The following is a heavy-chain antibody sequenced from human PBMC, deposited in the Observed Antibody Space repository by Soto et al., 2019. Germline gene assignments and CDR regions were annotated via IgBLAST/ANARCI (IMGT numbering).Heavy chain of an antibody. Sequence: QVQLVESGGGVVQPGRSLRLSCAASGFTFSSYAMHWVRQAPGKGLEWVAVISYDGSNKYYADSVKGRFTISRDNSKNTLYLQMNSLRAEDTAVYSCARELYSYGYSSKTNYFDYWGQGTLVTVSS. CDR2: ISYDGSNK. D-gene: IGHD5-18*01. V-gene: IGHV3-30-3*01. J-gene: IGHJ4*02. CDR1: GFTFSSYA. CDR3: ARELYSYGYSSKTNYFDY.